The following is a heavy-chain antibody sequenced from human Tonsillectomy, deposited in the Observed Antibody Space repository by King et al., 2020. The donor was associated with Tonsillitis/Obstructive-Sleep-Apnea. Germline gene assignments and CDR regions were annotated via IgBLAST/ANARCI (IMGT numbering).Heavy chain of an antibody. Sequence: VQLVESGGGLVKPGGSLRLSCAASGFTFRDYYMSWVRQAPGKGREWVSYISSGRSYTNYADSVKGRFTITRDNTKNSLYLQMNSLRAEDTAVYYCATHYTNTSPFDYWGRGTLVTVSS. CDR1: GFTFRDYY. CDR3: ATHYTNTSPFDY. CDR2: ISSGRSYT. J-gene: IGHJ4*02. D-gene: IGHD2-2*02. V-gene: IGHV3-11*05.